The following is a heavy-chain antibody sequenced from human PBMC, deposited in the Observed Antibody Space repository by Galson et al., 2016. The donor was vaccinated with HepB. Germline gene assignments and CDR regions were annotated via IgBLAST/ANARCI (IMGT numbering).Heavy chain of an antibody. CDR1: GFTFTSYN. D-gene: IGHD6-13*01. CDR2: ISSGSSYI. J-gene: IGHJ3*02. Sequence: SLRLSCATSGFTFTSYNMNWVRQAPGKGLEWVSSISSGSSYIYYADSVKGRFTISRDNVKKKLYLQMNSLRPEDTAVYYCARVRGQQLLDAFDIWGQGTMVTVSS. V-gene: IGHV3-21*01. CDR3: ARVRGQQLLDAFDI.